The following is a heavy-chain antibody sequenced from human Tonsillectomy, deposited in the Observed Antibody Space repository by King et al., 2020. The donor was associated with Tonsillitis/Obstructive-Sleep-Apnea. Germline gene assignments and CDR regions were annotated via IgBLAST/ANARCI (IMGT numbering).Heavy chain of an antibody. D-gene: IGHD2-2*01. Sequence: VQLVESGGGLVQPGGSLRLSCAASGFTFSSYEMNWVRQAPGKGLEWVSYISSSGSTIYYADSVKGRFTISRDNAKNSLYLQMNSLRAEDTAVYCCAREGCSSTSCYDYWGQGTLVTVSS. J-gene: IGHJ4*02. CDR1: GFTFSSYE. CDR3: AREGCSSTSCYDY. CDR2: ISSSGSTI. V-gene: IGHV3-48*03.